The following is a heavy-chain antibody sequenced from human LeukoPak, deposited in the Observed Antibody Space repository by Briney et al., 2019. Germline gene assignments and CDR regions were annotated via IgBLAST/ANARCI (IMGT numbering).Heavy chain of an antibody. Sequence: ASVKVSCKASGYTFTSNYIHWVRQAPGQRLEWMGWINAGNGNTKYSQKFQGRVTITRDTSASTAYMELSSLRSEDTAVYYCARDQATYCGGDCDAFDIWGQGTMVTVSS. V-gene: IGHV1-3*01. D-gene: IGHD2-21*02. CDR2: INAGNGNT. CDR3: ARDQATYCGGDCDAFDI. J-gene: IGHJ3*02. CDR1: GYTFTSNY.